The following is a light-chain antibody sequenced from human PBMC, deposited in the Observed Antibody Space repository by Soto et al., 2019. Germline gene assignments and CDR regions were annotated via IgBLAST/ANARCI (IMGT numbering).Light chain of an antibody. CDR2: EVR. CDR1: SSDVGGYNY. J-gene: IGLJ1*01. Sequence: QSALTQPASVSGSPGQSITISCTGTSSDVGGYNYVSWYQQHPGQAPKLIIYEVRYWPSGVSDRFSGSKSGNTASLTISGLQAEDEADYYCSSYTSSTTYVFGTGTQLTVL. CDR3: SSYTSSTTYV. V-gene: IGLV2-14*01.